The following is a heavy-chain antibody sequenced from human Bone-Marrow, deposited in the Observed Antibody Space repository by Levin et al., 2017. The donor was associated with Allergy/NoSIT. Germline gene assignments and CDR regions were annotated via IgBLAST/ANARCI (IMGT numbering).Heavy chain of an antibody. CDR3: ALGGYCSSTSCYQDYGMDV. Sequence: SLKISCAASGFTFDDYAMHWVRQAPGKGLEWVSGISWNSGSIGYADSVKGRFTISRDNAKNSLYLQMNSLRAEDTALYYCALGGYCSSTSCYQDYGMDVWGQGTTVTVSS. CDR1: GFTFDDYA. CDR2: ISWNSGSI. J-gene: IGHJ6*02. V-gene: IGHV3-9*01. D-gene: IGHD2-2*01.